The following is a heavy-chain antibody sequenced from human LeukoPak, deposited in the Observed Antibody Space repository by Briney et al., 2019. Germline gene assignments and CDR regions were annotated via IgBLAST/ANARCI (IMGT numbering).Heavy chain of an antibody. CDR2: IKSKTDGGTT. J-gene: IGHJ3*02. CDR1: GFTFSNAW. V-gene: IGHV3-15*01. Sequence: GGSLRLSCAASGFTFSNAWMSWVRQAPGKGLEWVGRIKSKTDGGTTDYAAPVKGRFTISRDDSKNTLYLQMNSLKTEDTAVYYCCVTMIVVFTPDAFDIGGKEKMVTVFS. D-gene: IGHD3-22*01. CDR3: CVTMIVVFTPDAFDI.